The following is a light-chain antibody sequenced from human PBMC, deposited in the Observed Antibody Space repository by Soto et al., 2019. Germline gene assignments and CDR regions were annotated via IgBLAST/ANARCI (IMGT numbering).Light chain of an antibody. V-gene: IGKV1-39*01. CDR1: QSISSQ. J-gene: IGKJ2*01. Sequence: DIQMTQSPSPLSASVGDRVTSTCRASQSISSQLNWYQQKPGKAPKLLMYTVSRLQSGVPSRFSARGSGTDFTRTMSSLQPEDLATCYCQQSYSTPYTFGQGAKLEIK. CDR2: TVS. CDR3: QQSYSTPYT.